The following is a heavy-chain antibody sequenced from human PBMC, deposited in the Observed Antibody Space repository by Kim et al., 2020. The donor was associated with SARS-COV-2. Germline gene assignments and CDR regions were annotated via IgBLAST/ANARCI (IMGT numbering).Heavy chain of an antibody. J-gene: IGHJ4*02. Sequence: SETLSLTCTVSGGSISSGGYYWSWIRQHPGKGLEWIGYIYYSGSTYYNPSLKSRVTISVDTSKNQFSLKLSSVTAADTAVYYCARVGLVVVAATLGYYFDYWGQGTLVTVSS. D-gene: IGHD2-15*01. CDR3: ARVGLVVVAATLGYYFDY. CDR2: IYYSGST. CDR1: GGSISSGGYY. V-gene: IGHV4-31*03.